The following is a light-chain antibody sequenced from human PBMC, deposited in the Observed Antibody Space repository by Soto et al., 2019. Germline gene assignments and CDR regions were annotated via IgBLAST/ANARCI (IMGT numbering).Light chain of an antibody. CDR2: GTN. Sequence: QTVVTQEPSLTVSPGGTVTLTCASSTRTVTSDNYPNWFQQKPGQAPRALIYGTNSRHSWTPARFSGSLLGGKAALTLSGVQPEDEAEYYCLLYDDGAHVFGAGTKLTVL. CDR1: TRTVTSDNY. V-gene: IGLV7-43*01. CDR3: LLYDDGAHV. J-gene: IGLJ1*01.